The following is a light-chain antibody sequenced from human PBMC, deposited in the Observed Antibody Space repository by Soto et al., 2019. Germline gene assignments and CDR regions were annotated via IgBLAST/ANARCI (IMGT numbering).Light chain of an antibody. CDR1: SSNTENNY. CDR2: ENN. J-gene: IGLJ1*01. CDR3: ATWHSSLSIGV. V-gene: IGLV1-51*02. Sequence: QSVLTQPPSVSAAPGQKVTISCSGSSSNTENNYVSWYQQLPGTAPKLLIYENNKRPSGIPDRFSDSKSGTSATLVITGLQTADEADYYCATWHSSLSIGVFGTGTKLTVL.